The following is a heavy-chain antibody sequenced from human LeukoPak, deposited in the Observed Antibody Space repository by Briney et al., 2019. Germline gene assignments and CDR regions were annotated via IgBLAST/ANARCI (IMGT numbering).Heavy chain of an antibody. J-gene: IGHJ4*02. V-gene: IGHV3-30*02. CDR1: GFTFSSYG. CDR2: IRYDGSNK. D-gene: IGHD6-13*01. CDR3: ARVYGRRSSWYYLDY. Sequence: GGSLRLSCAASGFTFSSYGMHWVRQAPGKGLEWVAFIRYDGSNKYYADSVKGRFTISRDNAKNSLYLQMHRLRAEDTAVYYCARVYGRRSSWYYLDYWGQGTLVTVSS.